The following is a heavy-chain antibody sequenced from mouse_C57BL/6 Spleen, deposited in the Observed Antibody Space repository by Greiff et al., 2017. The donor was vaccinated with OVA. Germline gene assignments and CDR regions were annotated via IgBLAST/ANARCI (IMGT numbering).Heavy chain of an antibody. CDR1: GYTFTSSW. CDR2: IDPSDSYT. J-gene: IGHJ1*03. V-gene: IGHV1-69*01. D-gene: IGHD3-2*02. CDR3: ARWGSSGYWYFEV. Sequence: VQLQQPGAELVMPGASVKLSCKASGYTFTSSWMNWVKQRPGQGLEWIGEIDPSDSYTNYNQKFKGKSTLTVDQSSRTAYMQLSSLTSEDSAVYNGARWGSSGYWYFEVWGTGTTVTVAT.